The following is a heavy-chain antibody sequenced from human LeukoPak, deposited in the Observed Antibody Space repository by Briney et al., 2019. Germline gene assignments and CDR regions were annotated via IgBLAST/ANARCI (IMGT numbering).Heavy chain of an antibody. CDR1: GFTFSDYY. D-gene: IGHD6-19*01. CDR3: ARDQEAVAGFFDY. J-gene: IGHJ4*02. V-gene: IGHV3-11*01. CDR2: ISNSGSTI. Sequence: GGSLRLSCAASGFTFSDYYMSWIRQAPGKGLEWVSYISNSGSTIYYADSVKGRFTISRDNAKNSLYLQMNSLRAEDTAVYYCARDQEAVAGFFDYWGQGTLVTVSS.